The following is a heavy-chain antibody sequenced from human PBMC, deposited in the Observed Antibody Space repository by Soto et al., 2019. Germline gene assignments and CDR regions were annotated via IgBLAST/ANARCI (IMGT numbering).Heavy chain of an antibody. CDR1: GYTFTSYA. D-gene: IGHD6-6*01. V-gene: IGHV1-3*01. J-gene: IGHJ4*02. CDR2: INAGNGNT. Sequence: ASVKVSCKASGYTFTSYAMHWVRQAPGQRLEWMGWINAGNGNTKYSQKFQGRVTITRDTSASTAYMELSSLRSEDTAVYYCARGPSLTDSSSSSHFDYWGQGTLVTVS. CDR3: ARGPSLTDSSSSSHFDY.